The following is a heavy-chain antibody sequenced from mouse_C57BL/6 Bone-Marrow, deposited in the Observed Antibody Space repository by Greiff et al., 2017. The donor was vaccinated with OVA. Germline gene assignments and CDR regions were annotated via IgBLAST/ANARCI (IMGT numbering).Heavy chain of an antibody. Sequence: VQLQQPGTELVKPGASVKLSCTASGYTFTSYWMHWVKPRPGQGLEWLGNITPSNGGTNYNEKFKSKATLTVDKASSTAYMQLSSLTSEDSAVYYCASPLLRSFAYWGQGTLVTVSA. J-gene: IGHJ3*01. V-gene: IGHV1-53*01. CDR3: ASPLLRSFAY. D-gene: IGHD1-1*01. CDR1: GYTFTSYW. CDR2: ITPSNGGT.